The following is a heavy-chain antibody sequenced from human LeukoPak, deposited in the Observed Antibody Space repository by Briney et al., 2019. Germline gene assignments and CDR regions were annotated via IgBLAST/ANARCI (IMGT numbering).Heavy chain of an antibody. V-gene: IGHV3-73*01. J-gene: IGHJ4*02. Sequence: PGGSLRLSCAASGFTFSGSAMHWVRQASGKGLEWVGRIISKANSYATAYAASVKGRFTISRDDSKNTAYLQMNSLKTEDTAVSYCTSHYREGIAVAPFDYWGQGTLVTVSS. CDR1: GFTFSGSA. CDR2: IISKANSYAT. D-gene: IGHD6-19*01. CDR3: TSHYREGIAVAPFDY.